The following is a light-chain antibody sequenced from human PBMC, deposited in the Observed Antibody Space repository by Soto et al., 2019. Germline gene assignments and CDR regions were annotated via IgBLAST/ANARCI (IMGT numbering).Light chain of an antibody. CDR2: DNG. V-gene: IGLV1-51*01. Sequence: QSVLSQPPSVSAAPGQNVTISCSGSSSNIGKNYVSWYQQLPGTAPKVLIYDNGKRPSGIPDRFSGSKSGTSATLGITGLQTGDEADCYCETWDSSVRAVVFGGGTKLTVL. CDR1: SSNIGKNY. CDR3: ETWDSSVRAVV. J-gene: IGLJ2*01.